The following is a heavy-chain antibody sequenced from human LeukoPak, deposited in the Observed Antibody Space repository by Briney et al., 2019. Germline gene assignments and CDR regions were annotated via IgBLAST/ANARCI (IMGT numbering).Heavy chain of an antibody. Sequence: ASVKVSCKASGYTFTSYGISWVRQAPGQGLEWMGWISAYNGNTNYAQKLQGRVTMTTDTSTSTAYMELRSLRSDDTAVYYCARLYSGPYGGNPSGMDVLGQGTTVTVSS. D-gene: IGHD4-23*01. V-gene: IGHV1-18*01. CDR1: GYTFTSYG. CDR3: ARLYSGPYGGNPSGMDV. J-gene: IGHJ6*02. CDR2: ISAYNGNT.